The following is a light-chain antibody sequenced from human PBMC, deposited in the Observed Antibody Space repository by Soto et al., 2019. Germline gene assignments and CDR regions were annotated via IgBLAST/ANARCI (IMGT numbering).Light chain of an antibody. Sequence: DIQMTQSPSTLSASVGDRVTITCRASQSISNWLAWYQQKPGKAPKLLISGASSLESGVPSRFSGSGSGTEFTLTISSLQPDDFATYDCQQYDSYSYTFGQGTKLEIK. CDR1: QSISNW. CDR2: GAS. CDR3: QQYDSYSYT. J-gene: IGKJ2*01. V-gene: IGKV1-5*01.